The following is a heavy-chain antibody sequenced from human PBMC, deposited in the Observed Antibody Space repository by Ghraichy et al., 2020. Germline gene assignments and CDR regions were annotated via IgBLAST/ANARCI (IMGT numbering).Heavy chain of an antibody. V-gene: IGHV1-8*01. CDR1: GYTFTSYD. J-gene: IGHJ4*02. CDR3: ATGGSREFVVVPAAIC. CDR2: MNPNSGNT. D-gene: IGHD2-2*02. Sequence: ASVKVSCKASGYTFTSYDINWVRQATGQGLEWMGWMNPNSGNTGYAQKFQGRVTMTRDTSISTAYMEVSSLRSEDTAVYYCATGGSREFVVVPAAICWGQGTKVTVSS.